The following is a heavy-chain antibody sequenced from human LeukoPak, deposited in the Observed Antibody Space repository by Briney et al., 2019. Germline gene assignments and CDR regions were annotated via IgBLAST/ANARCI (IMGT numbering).Heavy chain of an antibody. CDR2: IYYSGST. D-gene: IGHD6-13*01. CDR3: ARARIAAAGLYYFDY. Sequence: SETLSLTCTVSGGSISSGTSYWGWIRHPPGKGLGWIGTIYYSGSTYYNPSLKSRVTISVDTSKNQFSLKLSSVTAADTAVYYCARARIAAAGLYYFDYWGQGTLVTVSS. V-gene: IGHV4-39*01. J-gene: IGHJ4*02. CDR1: GGSISSGTSY.